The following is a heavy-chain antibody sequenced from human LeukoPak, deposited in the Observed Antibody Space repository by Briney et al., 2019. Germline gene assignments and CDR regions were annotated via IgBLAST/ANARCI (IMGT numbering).Heavy chain of an antibody. V-gene: IGHV3-23*01. J-gene: IGHJ4*02. Sequence: GESLKISCAASGFTFGSYAMSWVRQAPGKGLEWVSTVCGSGAYTYYADSVKGRFTIFRDNSKNTLYLQMNSLRVEDTAVYYCAKRGIESCSSTSCYLGYWGQGSLVTVSS. CDR1: GFTFGSYA. CDR3: AKRGIESCSSTSCYLGY. CDR2: VCGSGAYT. D-gene: IGHD2-2*01.